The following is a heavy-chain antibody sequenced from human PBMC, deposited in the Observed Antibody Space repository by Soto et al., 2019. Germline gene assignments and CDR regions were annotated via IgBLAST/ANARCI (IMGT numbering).Heavy chain of an antibody. J-gene: IGHJ4*02. CDR2: ITPYNGNT. V-gene: IGHV1-18*01. Sequence: QVQLVQSGVEVKKPGASVRVSCKASGYTFSDYGITWVRQAPGQGLEWMGWITPYNGNTKYAQKFQGRVTVTTDTSTNTAYMELRGLTSDDTAIYYCARPMGLRLWELCLSFWGQGTLVTVS. CDR1: GYTFSDYG. CDR3: ARPMGLRLWELCLSF. D-gene: IGHD3-16*01.